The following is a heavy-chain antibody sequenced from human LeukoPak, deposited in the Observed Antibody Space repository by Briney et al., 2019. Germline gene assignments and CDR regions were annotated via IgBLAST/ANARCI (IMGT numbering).Heavy chain of an antibody. Sequence: ASAKVSCKVSGYTLTELSMHWVRQAPGKGLEWMGGFDPEDGETIYAQKFQGRVTMTEDTSTDSAYMELSSLRSEDTAVYYCATGALQCGGDCRYRPYFDYWGQGTLVSVSS. V-gene: IGHV1-24*01. CDR3: ATGALQCGGDCRYRPYFDY. CDR2: FDPEDGET. CDR1: GYTLTELS. J-gene: IGHJ4*02. D-gene: IGHD2-21*01.